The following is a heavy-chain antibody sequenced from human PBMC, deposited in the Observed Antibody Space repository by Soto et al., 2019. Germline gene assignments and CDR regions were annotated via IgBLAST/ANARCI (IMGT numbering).Heavy chain of an antibody. CDR3: ARDSSLRWNYASDAFDI. CDR2: IKQDGSEK. J-gene: IGHJ3*02. D-gene: IGHD1-7*01. Sequence: GGSLRLSCAASGFTFSSYWMSWVRQAPGKGLEWVANIKQDGSEKYNVDSVKGRFTISRDNAKNSLYLQMNSLRAEDTAVYYCARDSSLRWNYASDAFDIWGQGTMVTVSS. CDR1: GFTFSSYW. V-gene: IGHV3-7*01.